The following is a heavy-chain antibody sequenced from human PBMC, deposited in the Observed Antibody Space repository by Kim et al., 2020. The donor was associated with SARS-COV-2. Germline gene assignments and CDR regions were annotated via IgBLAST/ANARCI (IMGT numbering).Heavy chain of an antibody. CDR1: GFTFISHY. Sequence: ASVKVSCKSSGFTFISHYYHWVRQAPGQGLDWMGQIHPSGTATRYAQKLQGRVTLTWDTSTGTLYMELRSLRSEDTAVYYCAREAAVAGRNFDYWGQGTLVAVSS. CDR2: IHPSGTAT. V-gene: IGHV1-46*04. D-gene: IGHD6-19*01. J-gene: IGHJ4*02. CDR3: AREAAVAGRNFDY.